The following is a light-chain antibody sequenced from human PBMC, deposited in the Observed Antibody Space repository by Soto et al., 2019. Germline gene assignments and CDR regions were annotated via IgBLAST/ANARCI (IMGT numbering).Light chain of an antibody. V-gene: IGLV2-14*03. CDR1: SSDVVGYNY. Sequence: QSALTQPASVSGSPGQSITTSCTGTSSDVVGYNYVSWYQHHPGKAPKLIIYDVSNRPSGVSNRFSGSKSGNTASLTISGLQPEDEADYYCSSYTTSNTRQIVFGTGTKVTVL. CDR3: SSYTTSNTRQIV. J-gene: IGLJ1*01. CDR2: DVS.